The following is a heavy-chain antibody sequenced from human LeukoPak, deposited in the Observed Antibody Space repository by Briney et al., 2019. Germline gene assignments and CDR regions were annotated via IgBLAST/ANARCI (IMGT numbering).Heavy chain of an antibody. Sequence: GASVKVSCKASGYTFTSYGISWVRQAPGQGLEWMGWISAYNGNTNYPQKLQGRVTMTTDTSTSTAYMELRSLRSDDTAVYYCARARTVGRAVAGTGAPKNNWFDPWGQGTLVTVSS. CDR2: ISAYNGNT. D-gene: IGHD6-19*01. J-gene: IGHJ5*02. CDR1: GYTFTSYG. CDR3: ARARTVGRAVAGTGAPKNNWFDP. V-gene: IGHV1-18*01.